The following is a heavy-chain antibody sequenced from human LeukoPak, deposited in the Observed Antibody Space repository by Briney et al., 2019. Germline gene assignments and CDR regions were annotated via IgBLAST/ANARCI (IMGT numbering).Heavy chain of an antibody. CDR3: AREGATRFYYYMDV. V-gene: IGHV4-4*07. J-gene: IGHJ6*03. D-gene: IGHD1-26*01. CDR2: IYTSGST. Sequence: SETLSLTCTVSGGSISSYYWSWIRQPAGKGLEWIGRIYTSGSTNYNPSLKSRVTMSVDTSKNQFSLKLSSVTAADTAVYYCAREGATRFYYYMDVWGKGTTVTISS. CDR1: GGSISSYY.